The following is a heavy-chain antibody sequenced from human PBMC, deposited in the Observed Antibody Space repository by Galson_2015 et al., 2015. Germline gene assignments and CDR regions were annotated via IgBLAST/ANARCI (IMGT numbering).Heavy chain of an antibody. J-gene: IGHJ4*02. Sequence: SLRLSCAGSGFTFSSYWMTWVRQAPGKGLEWVANIKQDASQKYYVDSVKGRFTISRDNAKNSLFLQMNSLRAEDTALYYCARVSPEYCGRTSCYGAFDYWGQGTLSPSPQ. CDR1: GFTFSSYW. D-gene: IGHD2-2*01. CDR3: ARVSPEYCGRTSCYGAFDY. V-gene: IGHV3-7*01. CDR2: IKQDASQK.